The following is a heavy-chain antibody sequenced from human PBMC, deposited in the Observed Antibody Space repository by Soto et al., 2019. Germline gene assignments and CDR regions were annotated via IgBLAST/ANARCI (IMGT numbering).Heavy chain of an antibody. V-gene: IGHV3-7*03. CDR3: AREVCSGGCGYSFHYDGMVV. CDR1: KFTFSSYW. J-gene: IGHJ6*02. D-gene: IGHD2-15*01. CDR2: IKQDGSEK. Sequence: PGGSPRLSCAASKFTFSSYWMSWVGQAPGKGLEWVANIKQDGSEKYYVDSVKGRFTISRDNAKNSLYLQMNSLRAEDTAVYYCAREVCSGGCGYSFHYDGMVVWGQGTTVTVS.